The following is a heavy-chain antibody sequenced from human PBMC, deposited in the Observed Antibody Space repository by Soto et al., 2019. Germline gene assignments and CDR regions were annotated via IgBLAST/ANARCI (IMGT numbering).Heavy chain of an antibody. Sequence: SETLSLTCTVSGGSISNYYCNWMRQPAGKGLEWIGRIDTSGSTNYNPSLKSRVTMSVDTSKQEFSLKLSSVTAADTALYYCARGGQDFWSGPFDYWGRGALVTVSS. CDR1: GGSISNYY. J-gene: IGHJ4*02. CDR2: IDTSGST. CDR3: ARGGQDFWSGPFDY. D-gene: IGHD3-3*01. V-gene: IGHV4-4*07.